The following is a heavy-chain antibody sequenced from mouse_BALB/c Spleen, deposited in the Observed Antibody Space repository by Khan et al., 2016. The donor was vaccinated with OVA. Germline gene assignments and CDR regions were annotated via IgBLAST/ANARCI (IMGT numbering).Heavy chain of an antibody. V-gene: IGHV1S137*01. CDR2: ISTSYGDA. CDR3: ARGSVNSRFAD. Sequence: QVQLKQSGAELVRPGVSVKISCKGSGYTFTDYAMHWVKQSHAKSLEWIGVISTSYGDADYNQKFKGKATMTVDKSSSTAYMELARLTSEESAIYYCARGSVNSRFADWGQGTLVTVSA. CDR1: GYTFTDYA. J-gene: IGHJ3*01.